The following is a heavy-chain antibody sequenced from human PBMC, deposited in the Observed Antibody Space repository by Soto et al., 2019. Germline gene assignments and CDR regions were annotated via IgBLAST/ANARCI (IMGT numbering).Heavy chain of an antibody. V-gene: IGHV1-69*01. CDR2: IIPIFGTA. CDR1: GGTFSSYA. CDR3: ARGGGTTPTYYYYGMDV. D-gene: IGHD1-7*01. Sequence: QVQLVQSGAEVKKPGSSVKVSCKASGGTFSSYAISWVRQAPGQGLEWMGGIIPIFGTANYAQKFQGRVTITADESTSTAYRELSSLRSEDTAVYYCARGGGTTPTYYYYGMDVWGQGTTVTVSS. J-gene: IGHJ6*02.